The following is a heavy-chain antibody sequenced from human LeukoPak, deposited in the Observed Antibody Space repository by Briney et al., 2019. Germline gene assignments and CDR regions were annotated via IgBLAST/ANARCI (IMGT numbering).Heavy chain of an antibody. J-gene: IGHJ4*02. D-gene: IGHD5-12*01. V-gene: IGHV4-34*01. CDR2: INHSGST. CDR1: GGSFSGYY. Sequence: SETLSLTCAVHGGSFSGYYWSWIRQPPGKGLEWIGEINHSGSTNYNPSLKSRVTISVDTSKNQFSLRLSSVTAADTAVYYCAREAKVATMKLDYWGQGTLVTVSS. CDR3: AREAKVATMKLDY.